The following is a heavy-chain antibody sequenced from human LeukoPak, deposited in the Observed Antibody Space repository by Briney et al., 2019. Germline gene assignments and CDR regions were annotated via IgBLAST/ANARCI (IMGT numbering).Heavy chain of an antibody. V-gene: IGHV1-46*01. CDR2: INPSGGST. D-gene: IGHD3-3*01. Sequence: GASVKVSCKASGYTFTSYYMHWVRQAPGQGLEWMGIINPSGGSTSYAQKFQGRVTITTDESTSTAYMELSSLRSEDTAVYYCARVGGDDFWNAFDIWGQGTMVTVSS. J-gene: IGHJ3*02. CDR1: GYTFTSYY. CDR3: ARVGGDDFWNAFDI.